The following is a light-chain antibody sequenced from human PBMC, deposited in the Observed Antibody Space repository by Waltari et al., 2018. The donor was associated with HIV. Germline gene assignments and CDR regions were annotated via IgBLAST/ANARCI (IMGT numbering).Light chain of an antibody. CDR2: GAY. V-gene: IGKV3D-15*01. CDR3: QQYENWPPIT. CDR1: QNVNFN. J-gene: IGKJ5*01. Sequence: EIVMTQSPATLSVSPGERVTLSCRPSQNVNFNLAWYQQKPGQAPRLLIYGAYGRAAGIPARFSGSGSGTEFTHTISSLQSEDFAVYYCQQYENWPPITFGQGTRLEIK.